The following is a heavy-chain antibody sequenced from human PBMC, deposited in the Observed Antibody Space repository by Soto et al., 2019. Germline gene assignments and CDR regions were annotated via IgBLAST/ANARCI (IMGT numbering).Heavy chain of an antibody. CDR3: ARVLLWFGESAMDY. Sequence: ASVKVSCKASGYTFTSYAMHWVRQAPGQRLEWMGWINAGNGNTKYSQKFQGRVTITRDTSASTAYMELSSLRSEDTAVYYCARVLLWFGESAMDYWGQGTLVTVP. D-gene: IGHD3-10*01. CDR1: GYTFTSYA. CDR2: INAGNGNT. V-gene: IGHV1-3*01. J-gene: IGHJ4*02.